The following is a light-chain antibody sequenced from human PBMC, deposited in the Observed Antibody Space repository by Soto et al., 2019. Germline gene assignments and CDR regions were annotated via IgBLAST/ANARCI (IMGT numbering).Light chain of an antibody. J-gene: IGKJ3*01. Sequence: EIVMTQSPATLSVSPGERATLSCRASQSVSSNLAWYQQKPGQAPRLLIYGASTRSPGIPPRFSGSGSGTEYNPTIRSPQSEDFAVYYCQQYNNWPSLFTFGPGTKVDVK. V-gene: IGKV3-15*01. CDR3: QQYNNWPSLFT. CDR1: QSVSSN. CDR2: GAS.